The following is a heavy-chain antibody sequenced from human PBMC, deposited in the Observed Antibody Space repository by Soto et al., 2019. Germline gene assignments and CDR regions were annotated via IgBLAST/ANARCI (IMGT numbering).Heavy chain of an antibody. J-gene: IGHJ6*01. CDR2: IYHSGST. V-gene: IGHV4-4*01. D-gene: IGHD5-12*01. Sequence: TLSLTRPVSGGPISSSNWWSWGRQPPAKGLEWIGEIYHSGSTNYNPSLKSRVTISVDKSKNQFSLKLSSVTAADTAVYCCAREGIGESATHYGMDVWGQGTTVTVSS. CDR3: AREGIGESATHYGMDV. CDR1: GGPISSSNW.